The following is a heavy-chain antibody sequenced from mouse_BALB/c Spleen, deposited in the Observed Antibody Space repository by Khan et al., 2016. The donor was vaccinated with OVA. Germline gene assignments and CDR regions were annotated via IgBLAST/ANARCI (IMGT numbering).Heavy chain of an antibody. J-gene: IGHJ4*01. D-gene: IGHD2-3*01. CDR1: GYSITSDYA. CDR2: ISYSGST. CDR3: ARDGSGYNYAMDY. Sequence: EVKLLESGPGLVKPSQSLSLTCTVTGYSITSDYAWNWIRQFPGNKLEWMGYISYSGSTNYNPSLKSRISITRDTSKNQFFLQLNSVTTEDTATYYCARDGSGYNYAMDYWGQGTSVTVSS. V-gene: IGHV3-2*02.